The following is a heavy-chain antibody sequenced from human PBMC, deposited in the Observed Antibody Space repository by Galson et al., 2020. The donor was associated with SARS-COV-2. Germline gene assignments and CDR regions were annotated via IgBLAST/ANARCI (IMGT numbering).Heavy chain of an antibody. V-gene: IGHV3-33*01. CDR3: ARDLQIFGDAFDI. CDR1: GFTFSSYG. J-gene: IGHJ3*02. CDR2: IWYDGSNK. D-gene: IGHD1-1*01. Sequence: GESLKISCAASGFTFSSYGMHWVRQAPGKGLEWVAVIWYDGSNKYYADSVKGRFTISRDNSKNTLYLQMNSLRAEDTAVYYCARDLQIFGDAFDIWCQGTMVTVSS.